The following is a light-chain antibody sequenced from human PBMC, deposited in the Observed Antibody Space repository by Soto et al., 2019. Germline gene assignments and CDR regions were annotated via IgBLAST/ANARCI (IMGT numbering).Light chain of an antibody. CDR2: GAS. CDR1: QSVSSN. CDR3: QQYNNCPPWT. J-gene: IGKJ1*01. Sequence: EIVMTHSPATLSVSPGERATLSCRASQSVSSNLAWYQQKPGQAPRLLIYGASTRATGIPARFSGSGSGTEFTLTISSLQSEDFAVYYCQQYNNCPPWTFGQGTKVAIK. V-gene: IGKV3-15*01.